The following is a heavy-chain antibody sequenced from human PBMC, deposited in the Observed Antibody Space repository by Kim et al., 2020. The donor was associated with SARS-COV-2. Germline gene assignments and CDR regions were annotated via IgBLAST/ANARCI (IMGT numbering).Heavy chain of an antibody. Sequence: SETLSLTCTVSGGSVSSGSYYWSWIRQPPGKGLEWIGYIYYSGSTNYNPSLKSRVTISVDTSKNQFSLKLSSVTAADTAVYYCARDEGSSGWYYYGMDVWGQGTTVTVSS. V-gene: IGHV4-61*01. CDR2: IYYSGST. CDR3: ARDEGSSGWYYYGMDV. CDR1: GGSVSSGSYY. J-gene: IGHJ6*02. D-gene: IGHD6-19*01.